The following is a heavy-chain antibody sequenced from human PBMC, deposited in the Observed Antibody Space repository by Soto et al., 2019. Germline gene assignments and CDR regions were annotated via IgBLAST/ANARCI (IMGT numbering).Heavy chain of an antibody. J-gene: IGHJ4*02. CDR3: ARDMLGPRAFDY. V-gene: IGHV3-74*01. D-gene: IGHD3-10*02. Sequence: EVQLVESGGGIVQPGGSLRLSCSVSGFTFSSHWMHWVRQAPGQGLVWVSRISTDGSRTTYADSVKGRVTISRDNAKNTLYLDMSSLRAEDTAVYYCARDMLGPRAFDYWGQGTLVTVSS. CDR2: ISTDGSRT. CDR1: GFTFSSHW.